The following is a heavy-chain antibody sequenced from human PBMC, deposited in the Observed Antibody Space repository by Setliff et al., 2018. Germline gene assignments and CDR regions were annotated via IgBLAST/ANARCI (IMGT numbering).Heavy chain of an antibody. CDR1: GYPFTSHY. V-gene: IGHV1-46*01. CDR3: ARDVFPYHYEGAFDI. Sequence: ASVKVSCKASGYPFTSHYMHWVRPAPGLGLEWMGTINPSSGRTSYAQKFQGRVTMTRDTSTSTVYMDMSGLRSEDTAVYYCARDVFPYHYEGAFDIWGQGTMVTVSS. CDR2: INPSSGRT. J-gene: IGHJ3*02. D-gene: IGHD3-22*01.